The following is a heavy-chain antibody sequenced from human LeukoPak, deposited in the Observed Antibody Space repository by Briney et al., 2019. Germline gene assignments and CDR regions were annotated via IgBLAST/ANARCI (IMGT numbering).Heavy chain of an antibody. V-gene: IGHV3-30*03. CDR1: GFTFTSYG. Sequence: GKSLRLSCAASGFTFTSYGMHWVRQAPGKGLEWVSFISFEGSIQYYGVSVKGRFTISADNSKNTLFLHMNSLRTEDTAVYYCAIPYGDFVYWGQGMLVTVSS. D-gene: IGHD4-17*01. CDR3: AIPYGDFVY. J-gene: IGHJ4*02. CDR2: ISFEGSIQ.